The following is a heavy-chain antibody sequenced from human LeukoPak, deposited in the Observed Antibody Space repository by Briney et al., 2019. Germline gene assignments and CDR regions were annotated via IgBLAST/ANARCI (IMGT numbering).Heavy chain of an antibody. V-gene: IGHV1-2*02. CDR3: ARGGGWMSRVAFDI. CDR1: GYTFTGYY. J-gene: IGHJ3*02. D-gene: IGHD6-19*01. CDR2: INPNSGGT. Sequence: ASVTVSCKASGYTFTGYYMHWVRQAPGQGLEWMGWINPNSGGTNYAQKFQGRVTMTRDTSISTAYMELSRLRSDDTAVYYCARGGGWMSRVAFDIWGQGTMVTVSS.